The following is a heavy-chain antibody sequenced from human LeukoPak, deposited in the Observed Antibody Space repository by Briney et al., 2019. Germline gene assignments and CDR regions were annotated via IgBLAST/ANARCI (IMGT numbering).Heavy chain of an antibody. Sequence: PSETLSLTCTVSGGSISSGGYYWSWIRQPPGKGLEWIGYIYHSGSTYYNPSLKSRVTISVDRSKNQFSLKLRSVTAADTAVYYCARQGQGVVPAAIAYAFDIWGQGTMVTVSS. CDR3: ARQGQGVVPAAIAYAFDI. J-gene: IGHJ3*02. CDR1: GGSISSGGYY. V-gene: IGHV4-30-2*01. CDR2: IYHSGST. D-gene: IGHD2-2*01.